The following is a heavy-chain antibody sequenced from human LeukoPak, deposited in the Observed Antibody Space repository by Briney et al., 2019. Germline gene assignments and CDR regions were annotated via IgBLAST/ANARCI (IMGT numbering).Heavy chain of an antibody. V-gene: IGHV1-8*03. CDR1: GYTFTSYG. D-gene: IGHD3-3*01. CDR3: ARGLAAYDFWSGYYLPPYKNYYYYYMDV. CDR2: MNPNSGNT. J-gene: IGHJ6*03. Sequence: ASVKVSCKASGYTFTSYGISWVRQAPGQGLEWMGWMNPNSGNTGYAQKFQGRVTITRNTSISTAYMELSSLRSEDTAVYYCARGLAAYDFWSGYYLPPYKNYYYYYMDVRGKGTTVTVSS.